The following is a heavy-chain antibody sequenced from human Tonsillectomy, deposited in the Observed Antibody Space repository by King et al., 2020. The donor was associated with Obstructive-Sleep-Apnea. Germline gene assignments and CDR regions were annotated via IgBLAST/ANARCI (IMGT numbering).Heavy chain of an antibody. CDR1: GYSFTSYW. V-gene: IGHV5-51*01. Sequence: QLVQSGAEVKKPGESLKISCKGSGYSFTSYWIGWVRQMPGKGLEWMGIIYPGDSDTRYSPSFQGQVTISADKSISTAYLQWSSLQASDTAMYYCARPYYYDSSGYYFDYWGQGTLVTVSS. CDR2: IYPGDSDT. CDR3: ARPYYYDSSGYYFDY. D-gene: IGHD3-22*01. J-gene: IGHJ4*02.